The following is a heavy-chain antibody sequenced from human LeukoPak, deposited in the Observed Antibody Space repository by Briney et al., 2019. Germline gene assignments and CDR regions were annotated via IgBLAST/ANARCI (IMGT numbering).Heavy chain of an antibody. CDR2: ISSSSSTI. Sequence: GGSLRLSCAASGFTFSSYSMNWVRQAPGKGLEWVSYISSSSSTIYYADSVKGRFTISRDNAKNSLYLQMNSLRAEDTAVYYCATGARIAAATPYYYYYMDAWGKGTTVTVSS. CDR3: ATGARIAAATPYYYYYMDA. CDR1: GFTFSSYS. J-gene: IGHJ6*03. D-gene: IGHD6-13*01. V-gene: IGHV3-48*01.